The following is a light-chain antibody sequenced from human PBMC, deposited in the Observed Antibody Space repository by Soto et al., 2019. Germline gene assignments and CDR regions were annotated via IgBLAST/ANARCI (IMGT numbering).Light chain of an antibody. V-gene: IGKV3-11*01. CDR2: DAS. Sequence: ENVSTQSPATLSLSPGERATLSCRASQSVSSYLAWYQQKPGQAPRLLIYDASNRATGIPARFSGSGSGTDFTLTISSLEPEDFAVYYCQQRSNWLTFGGGTKVDIK. J-gene: IGKJ4*01. CDR3: QQRSNWLT. CDR1: QSVSSY.